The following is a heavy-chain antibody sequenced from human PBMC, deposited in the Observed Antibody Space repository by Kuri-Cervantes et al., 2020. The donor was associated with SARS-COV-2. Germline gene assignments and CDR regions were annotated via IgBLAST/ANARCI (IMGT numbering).Heavy chain of an antibody. CDR1: GFPFSHYV. CDR3: AKSSSGSYVHFQH. V-gene: IGHV3-23*01. J-gene: IGHJ1*01. D-gene: IGHD1-26*01. CDR2: ISGSGGST. Sequence: GGSLRLSCAGSGFPFSHYVMSWVRQAPGKGLEWVSAISGSGGSTYYADSVKGRFTISRDNSKNTLYLQMNSLRAEDTAVYYCAKSSSGSYVHFQHWGQGTLVTVSS.